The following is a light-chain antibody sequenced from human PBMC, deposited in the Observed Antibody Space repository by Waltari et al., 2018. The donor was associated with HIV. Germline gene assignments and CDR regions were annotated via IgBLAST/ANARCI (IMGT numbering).Light chain of an antibody. CDR3: ATWDSSLNAWV. CDR1: GSNIANNY. CDR2: DNN. V-gene: IGLV1-51*01. J-gene: IGLJ3*02. Sequence: QPVLTQPPSLSAPSGQKVTISCSGSGSNIANNYVSWYQQFPGAAPKPLIYDNNKRPSGNPDRFSGSKSGTSATLGITAVQAGDEAAYYCATWDSSLNAWVFGGGTRLAVL.